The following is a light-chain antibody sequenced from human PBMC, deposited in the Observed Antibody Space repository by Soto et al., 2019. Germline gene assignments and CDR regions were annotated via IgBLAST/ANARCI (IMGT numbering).Light chain of an antibody. CDR1: QDISSY. CDR3: QQSDSIPLT. V-gene: IGKV1-12*01. CDR2: AAS. J-gene: IGKJ4*01. Sequence: DIQMTQSPSSVSASVGDRVTITCRASQDISSYLAWYQHTPGKAPNLLIYAASILQSGVPSRFSGSGSGTYFTFTISNRQPEDSSTYYCQQSDSIPLTLGGGTKVEIQ.